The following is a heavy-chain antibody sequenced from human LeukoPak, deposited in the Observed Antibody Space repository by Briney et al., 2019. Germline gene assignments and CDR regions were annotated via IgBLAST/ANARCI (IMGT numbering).Heavy chain of an antibody. V-gene: IGHV3-7*01. CDR3: AAGRGVAY. J-gene: IGHJ4*02. CDR2: VNQDGSER. CDR1: RFTFSNFW. Sequence: GGSLRLSCAASRFTFSNFWMGWVRQAPGKGLEWVANVNQDGSERYYVDSVKGRFTISRDNAKNSLYLQMNSLRAEDTAVFYCAAGRGVAYWGQGTLVTVSS. D-gene: IGHD3-10*01.